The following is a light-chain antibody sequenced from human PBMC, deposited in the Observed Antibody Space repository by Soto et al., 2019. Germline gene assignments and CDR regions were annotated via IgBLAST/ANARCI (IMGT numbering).Light chain of an antibody. CDR3: QQYGSSRT. Sequence: EIVLAQSPGTLSLSPGERATLSCRASQTLSSSYLAWYQQRPGQAPRLLIYAASSRATGIPDRFSGSGSGTDFTLTISRLEPEDFAVYYCQQYGSSRTFGQGTMVDIK. J-gene: IGKJ1*01. CDR1: QTLSSSY. V-gene: IGKV3-20*01. CDR2: AAS.